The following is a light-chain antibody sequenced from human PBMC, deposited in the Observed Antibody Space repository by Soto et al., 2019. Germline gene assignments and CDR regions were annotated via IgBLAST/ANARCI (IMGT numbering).Light chain of an antibody. V-gene: IGKV1-39*01. J-gene: IGKJ1*01. CDR1: QSISNY. CDR2: AAS. Sequence: DIQMTQAPSSLPASVGDRVTMTCLASQSISNYLNWYQHKPGKAPNLLIYAASSLQSGVPSRFSGRGSGTDFTLTISSLQPEDFATYYCQQSYSTPRTFGQGTKVDI. CDR3: QQSYSTPRT.